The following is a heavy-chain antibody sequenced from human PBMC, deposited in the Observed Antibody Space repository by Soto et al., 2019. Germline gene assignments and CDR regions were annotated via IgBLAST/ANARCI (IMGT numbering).Heavy chain of an antibody. D-gene: IGHD5-18*01. CDR2: ISHSGRA. CDR3: AGQHKYSYGPGYFDY. V-gene: IGHV4-38-2*01. CDR1: GFSIQTSYF. Sequence: PSETLSLTXGVSGFSIQTSYFWGWIRQPPGKGLEWIGLISHSGRAISHPSFASRVTISVDTSKNQFSLKLSSVTAADTAVYYCAGQHKYSYGPGYFDYWGQGTLVTVSS. J-gene: IGHJ4*02.